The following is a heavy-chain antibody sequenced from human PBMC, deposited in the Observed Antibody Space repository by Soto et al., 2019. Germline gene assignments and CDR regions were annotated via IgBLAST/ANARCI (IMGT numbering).Heavy chain of an antibody. J-gene: IGHJ6*02. CDR1: GGSISSYY. D-gene: IGHD4-17*01. Sequence: SETLSLTCTVSGGSISSYYWSWMRQPPGKGLEWIGYIYYSGSTNYNPSLKSRVTISVDTSKNQFSLKLSSVTAADTAVYYCARVFGATVTTSRYYYGMDVWGQGTTVTVSS. CDR3: ARVFGATVTTSRYYYGMDV. V-gene: IGHV4-59*01. CDR2: IYYSGST.